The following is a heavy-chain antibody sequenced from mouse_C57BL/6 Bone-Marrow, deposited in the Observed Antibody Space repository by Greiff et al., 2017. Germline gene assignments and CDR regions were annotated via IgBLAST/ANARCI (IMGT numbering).Heavy chain of an antibody. Sequence: EVKLVESGPGLVKPSQSLSLTCSVTGYSITSGYYWNWIRQFPGNKLEWMGYISYDGSNNYNPSLKNRISITRDTSKNQFFLKLNSVTTEDTATYYCARDDNHYFDYWGQGTTLTVSS. D-gene: IGHD1-3*01. CDR2: ISYDGSN. CDR3: ARDDNHYFDY. V-gene: IGHV3-6*01. CDR1: GYSITSGYY. J-gene: IGHJ2*01.